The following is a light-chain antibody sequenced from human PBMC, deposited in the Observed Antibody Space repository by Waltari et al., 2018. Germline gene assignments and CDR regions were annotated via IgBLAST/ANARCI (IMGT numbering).Light chain of an antibody. CDR3: QQYGSSPPLT. J-gene: IGKJ4*01. CDR2: GAS. Sequence: EIVLTQSPGTLFLSPGERATLSCRAGQSVSSGYLAWYQQKHGQAPRLLIYGASSRATGIPDRFSGSGSGTDFTLTINRLEPEDSGVYYCQQYGSSPPLTFGGGTKVEI. V-gene: IGKV3-20*01. CDR1: QSVSSGY.